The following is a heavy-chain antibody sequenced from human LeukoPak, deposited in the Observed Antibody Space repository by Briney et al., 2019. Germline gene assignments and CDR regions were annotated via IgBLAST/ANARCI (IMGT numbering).Heavy chain of an antibody. CDR3: ARDLSWGYSYEPGY. D-gene: IGHD5-18*01. J-gene: IGHJ4*02. V-gene: IGHV3-30-3*01. CDR2: ISYDGSNK. Sequence: GRSLRLSCAASGFTFSSYAMHWVRQAPGKGLEWVAVISYDGSNKYYADSVKGRFTISRDNSKNTLYLQMNSLRAEDTAVYYCARDLSWGYSYEPGYWGQGTLVTVSS. CDR1: GFTFSSYA.